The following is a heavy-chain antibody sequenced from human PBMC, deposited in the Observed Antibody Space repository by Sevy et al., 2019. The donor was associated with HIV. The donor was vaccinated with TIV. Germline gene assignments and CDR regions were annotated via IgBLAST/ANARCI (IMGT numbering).Heavy chain of an antibody. CDR2: IKQDGSEK. V-gene: IGHV3-7*01. D-gene: IGHD6-19*01. Sequence: QLGGSLRLSCAASGFTFSSYWMSWVRQAPGKGLEWVANIKQDGSEKYYVDSVKGRFTISRDNAKNSLYLQMNSLRAEDTAVYYCARVTCPDYSSGGGYLGYWGQGTLVTVSS. CDR1: GFTFSSYW. CDR3: ARVTCPDYSSGGGYLGY. J-gene: IGHJ4*02.